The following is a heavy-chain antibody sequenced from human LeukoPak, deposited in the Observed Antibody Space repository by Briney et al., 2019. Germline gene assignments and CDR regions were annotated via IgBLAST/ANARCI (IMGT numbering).Heavy chain of an antibody. V-gene: IGHV3-7*01. Sequence: GGSLRLSCAASGFTFSSYWMSWVRQAPGKGLEWVANMKQDGSDKFYVDSVKGRFTISRDNAKNSLYLQMNSLRAEDTAVYYCATGPQWFGELFCDYWGQGTLVSVSS. J-gene: IGHJ4*02. D-gene: IGHD3-10*01. CDR2: MKQDGSDK. CDR1: GFTFSSYW. CDR3: ATGPQWFGELFCDY.